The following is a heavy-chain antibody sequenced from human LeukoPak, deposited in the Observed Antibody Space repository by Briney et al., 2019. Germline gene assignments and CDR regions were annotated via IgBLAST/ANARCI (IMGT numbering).Heavy chain of an antibody. CDR2: GDYSGGT. Sequence: PSETLSLTCTVSGGSISSTSYFWGWIRQPPGKGLEWIASGDYSGGTYYNPSLESRVAISADMSKNQFSLKLTSVTGADTAVYYCAGERGEEYSSGWYKRIYFDNWGQGIRVTVSS. CDR3: AGERGEEYSSGWYKRIYFDN. J-gene: IGHJ4*02. CDR1: GGSISSTSYF. V-gene: IGHV4-39*07. D-gene: IGHD6-19*01.